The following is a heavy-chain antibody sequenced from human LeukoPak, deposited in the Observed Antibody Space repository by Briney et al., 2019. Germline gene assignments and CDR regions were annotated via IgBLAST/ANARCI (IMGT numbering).Heavy chain of an antibody. CDR3: ARAHCSSTNCYQFDY. D-gene: IGHD2-2*01. J-gene: IGHJ4*02. V-gene: IGHV1-2*02. CDR1: GYTFIGYF. CDR2: INPNSGGT. Sequence: ASVKVSCKASGYTFIGYFIHWVRQAPGQGLEWMGWINPNSGGTNYAQKFQGRVTMTRDTSISTAYMELSRLISDDTAVYHCARAHCSSTNCYQFDYWGQGTLLTVSS.